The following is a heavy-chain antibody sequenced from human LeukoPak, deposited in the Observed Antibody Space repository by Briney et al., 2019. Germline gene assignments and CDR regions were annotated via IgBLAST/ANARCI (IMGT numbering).Heavy chain of an antibody. Sequence: GSLRLSCAASGFTFSDYYMGWIRQPPGKGLEWIGSLYYSGSTYYNPSLKSRVTISVDTSKNQFSLNLSSVTAADTAVYYCARVSGWNPLQAAHLDYWGQGTLVSVSS. D-gene: IGHD6-19*01. J-gene: IGHJ4*02. V-gene: IGHV4-38-2*01. CDR3: ARVSGWNPLQAAHLDY. CDR1: GFTFSDYY. CDR2: LYYSGST.